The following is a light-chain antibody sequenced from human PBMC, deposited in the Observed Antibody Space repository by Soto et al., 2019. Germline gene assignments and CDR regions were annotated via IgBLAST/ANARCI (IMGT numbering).Light chain of an antibody. CDR1: QSVLYSSNNKNY. J-gene: IGKJ3*01. V-gene: IGKV4-1*01. CDR2: WAS. Sequence: DIVMTQSPDSLAVSLGERATINCKSSQSVLYSSNNKNYLAWYQQKPGQPPKLLINWASTRESGVPERFSGSGSGTDFTLTISSLQAEDVAVYYCQQYSSTLVTFGPGTKVDIK. CDR3: QQYSSTLVT.